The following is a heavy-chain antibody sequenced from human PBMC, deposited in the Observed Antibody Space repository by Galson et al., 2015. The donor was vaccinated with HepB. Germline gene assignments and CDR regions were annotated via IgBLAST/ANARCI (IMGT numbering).Heavy chain of an antibody. Sequence: PALVKPTQTLTLTCTFSGFSLSPRGVAVGWIRQPPGKALEWLVLLYLDDDKHYNPSVKSRLTINKDTSKNQVVLTMTNMDPADTATYYCAHAIDYYNGTGYNFHYWGQGILVTVSS. V-gene: IGHV2-5*02. D-gene: IGHD3-22*01. CDR1: GFSLSPRGVA. CDR2: LYLDDDK. J-gene: IGHJ4*02. CDR3: AHAIDYYNGTGYNFHY.